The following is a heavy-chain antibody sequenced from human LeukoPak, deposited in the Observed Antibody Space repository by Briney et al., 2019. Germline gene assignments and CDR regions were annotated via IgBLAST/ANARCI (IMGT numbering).Heavy chain of an antibody. Sequence: PSETLSLTCTVSGGSISSSSYYWGWIRQPPGKGLEWIGSIYHSGSTNYNPSLKSRVTISVDKSKNQFSLKLSSVTAADTAVYYCARDTDYYDSSGYYSKFDYWGQGTLVTVSS. D-gene: IGHD3-22*01. J-gene: IGHJ4*02. CDR3: ARDTDYYDSSGYYSKFDY. CDR1: GGSISSSSYY. CDR2: IYHSGST. V-gene: IGHV4-39*07.